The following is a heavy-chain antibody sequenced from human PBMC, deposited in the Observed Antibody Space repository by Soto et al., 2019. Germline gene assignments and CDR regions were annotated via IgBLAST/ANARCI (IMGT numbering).Heavy chain of an antibody. V-gene: IGHV1-69*01. CDR3: ARGTYCGSNCFFAREY. D-gene: IGHD2-21*01. J-gene: IGHJ4*02. Sequence: VQLVQSGAEVKKPGPSVKVSCKASGDTSTTYVTSWVRQAPGQGPEWIGGINPMSRTAKYSEKYNGRVTITADEATRTAYLDLTSLRFEDTAVYFCARGTYCGSNCFFAREYWGQGTLVTVSS. CDR1: GDTSTTYV. CDR2: INPMSRTA.